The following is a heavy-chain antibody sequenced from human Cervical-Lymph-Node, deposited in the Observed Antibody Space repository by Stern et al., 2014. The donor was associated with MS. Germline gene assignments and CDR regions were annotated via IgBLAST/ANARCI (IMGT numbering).Heavy chain of an antibody. CDR1: GFTVSSNY. D-gene: IGHD1-26*01. CDR2: IYSGGST. J-gene: IGHJ3*02. CDR3: ARVGATTLGAFDI. Sequence: VQLVESGGGLIQPGGSLRLSCAASGFTVSSNYMSWVRQAPGKGLEWVSVIYSGGSTYYADSVKGRFTISRDNSKNTLYLQMNSLRAEDTAVYYCARVGATTLGAFDIWGQGTMVTVSS. V-gene: IGHV3-53*01.